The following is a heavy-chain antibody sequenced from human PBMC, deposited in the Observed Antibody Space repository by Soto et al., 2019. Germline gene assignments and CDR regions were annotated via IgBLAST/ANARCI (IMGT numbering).Heavy chain of an antibody. CDR3: AREGTIGGLRSPKRD. CDR2: FIPIFGTA. Sequence: QVQLVQSGAEVKKPGSSVKVSSKASDGTFSSYAISWLRQAPEQGHEWMGGFIPIFGTANYAQKSQARVTITADESTSTAYMELSSLRSEDTAVYYCAREGTIGGLRSPKRDWGQGTMVTVAS. CDR1: DGTFSSYA. D-gene: IGHD3-9*01. V-gene: IGHV1-69*01. J-gene: IGHJ3*01.